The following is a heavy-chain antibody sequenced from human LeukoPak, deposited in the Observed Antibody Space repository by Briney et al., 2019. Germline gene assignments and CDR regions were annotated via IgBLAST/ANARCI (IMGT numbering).Heavy chain of an antibody. CDR3: ARGSGYYGSGSYSLMY. D-gene: IGHD3-10*01. J-gene: IGHJ4*02. CDR1: VGSISSYY. CDR2: IDTSGST. Sequence: SETLSLTCTVSVGSISSYYGSWIRQPAGKGLEWIGRIDTSGSTNYNPSLKSRVTMSIDTSKNQFSLKLSSVTAADTAVYYCARGSGYYGSGSYSLMYWGQGTLVTVSS. V-gene: IGHV4-4*07.